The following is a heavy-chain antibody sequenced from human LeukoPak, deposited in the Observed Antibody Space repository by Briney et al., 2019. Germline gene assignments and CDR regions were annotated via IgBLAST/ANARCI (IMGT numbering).Heavy chain of an antibody. CDR3: ARVSGNDYGDSPVDY. Sequence: SVKVSRKASGGTFSSYAISWVRQAPGQGLEWMGGIIPIFGTANYAQKFQGRVTITADESTSTAYMEQSSLRSEDTAVYYCARVSGNDYGDSPVDYWGQGTLVTVSS. D-gene: IGHD4-17*01. CDR2: IIPIFGTA. J-gene: IGHJ4*02. V-gene: IGHV1-69*01. CDR1: GGTFSSYA.